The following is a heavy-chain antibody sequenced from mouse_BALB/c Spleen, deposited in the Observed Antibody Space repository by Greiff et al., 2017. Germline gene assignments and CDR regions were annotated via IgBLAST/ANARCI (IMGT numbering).Heavy chain of an antibody. CDR3: ARGVNYAMDY. CDR2: INPSTGYT. D-gene: IGHD2-13*01. CDR1: GYTFTSYW. J-gene: IGHJ4*01. V-gene: IGHV1-7*01. Sequence: QVQLQQSGAELAKPGASVKMSCKASGYTFTSYWMHWVKQRPGQGLEWIGYINPSTGYTEYNQKFKDKATLTADKSSSTAYMQLSSLASEDSAVYYCARGVNYAMDYWGQGTSVTVSS.